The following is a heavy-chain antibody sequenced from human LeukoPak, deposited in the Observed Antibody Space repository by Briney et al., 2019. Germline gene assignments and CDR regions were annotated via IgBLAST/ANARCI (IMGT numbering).Heavy chain of an antibody. Sequence: GGSLRLSCAASGFTFSSYAMHWVRQAPGKGLEWVAVISYDGSNKYYADSVKGRFTISRDNSKNTLYLQMNSLRAEDTAVYNCARGDSSSWYSPFDYWGQGTLVTVSS. D-gene: IGHD6-13*01. J-gene: IGHJ4*02. CDR3: ARGDSSSWYSPFDY. CDR2: ISYDGSNK. V-gene: IGHV3-30*04. CDR1: GFTFSSYA.